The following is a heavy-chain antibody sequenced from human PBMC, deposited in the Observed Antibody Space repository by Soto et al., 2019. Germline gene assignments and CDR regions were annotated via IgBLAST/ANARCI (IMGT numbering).Heavy chain of an antibody. CDR2: IRSKADSYAT. V-gene: IGHV3-73*01. D-gene: IGHD5-12*01. CDR3: TCGLIVADNE. Sequence: GGSLRLSCAASGFTFSGSVIHWVRQASGKGLEWVGRIRSKADSYATAYAAPVEGRFTISRDDSKNTAYLQMNSLKTVDTAVYYCTCGLIVADNEWSQGTVVTVSS. CDR1: GFTFSGSV. J-gene: IGHJ4*02.